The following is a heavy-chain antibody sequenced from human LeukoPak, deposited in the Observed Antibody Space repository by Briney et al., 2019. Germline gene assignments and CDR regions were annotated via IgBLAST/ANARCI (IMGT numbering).Heavy chain of an antibody. V-gene: IGHV3-74*01. J-gene: IGHJ4*02. CDR2: INSDGSST. Sequence: AGGSLRLSCAASGFTFSSYWMHWVRQAPGKGLVWVSRINSDGSSTSYADSVKGRFTISRDNAKNTLYLQMNSLRAEDTAVYDCAREDHNYYYDSSGYYDWGQGTLVTVSS. CDR1: GFTFSSYW. D-gene: IGHD3-22*01. CDR3: AREDHNYYYDSSGYYD.